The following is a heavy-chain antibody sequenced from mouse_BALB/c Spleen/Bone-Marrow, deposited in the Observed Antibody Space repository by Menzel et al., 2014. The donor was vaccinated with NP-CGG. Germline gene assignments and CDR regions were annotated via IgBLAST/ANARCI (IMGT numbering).Heavy chain of an antibody. V-gene: IGHV1-84*02. CDR3: ANRGRYAMYY. J-gene: IGHJ4*01. CDR2: IYPGSGST. CDR1: GNTFTDYY. D-gene: IGHD3-1*01. Sequence: VQLQQSGPDLVKTAASVTISCEASGNTFTDYYINWVMQQPGQGLEWLGWIYPGSGSTKYNEKFRGKATLTVDTSSSPAHMQPSSLTSEDTAVYFCANRGRYAMYYFGHGTSATVSS.